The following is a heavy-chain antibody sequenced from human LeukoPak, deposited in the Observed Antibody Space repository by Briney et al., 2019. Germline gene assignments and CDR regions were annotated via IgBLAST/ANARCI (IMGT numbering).Heavy chain of an antibody. J-gene: IGHJ4*02. D-gene: IGHD4-11*01. CDR2: ISSTSRHI. Sequence: PGGSLRLSCAASGFTFSSYSMNGARQPPGKGLEWVSSISSTSRHIYYADSVKGRFTISRDDASNSLYLQMNSLRAEDTAVYYCVRDLNTITTAFFVYWGQGTLVTVSS. CDR3: VRDLNTITTAFFVY. CDR1: GFTFSSYS. V-gene: IGHV3-21*01.